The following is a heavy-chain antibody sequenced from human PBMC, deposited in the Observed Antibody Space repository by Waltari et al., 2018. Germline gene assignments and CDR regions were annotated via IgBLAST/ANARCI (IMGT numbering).Heavy chain of an antibody. J-gene: IGHJ4*02. CDR1: GFRFGSYW. D-gene: IGHD6-6*01. CDR2: INEDGSEK. CDR3: ARDSTRRFDY. Sequence: EVQLVESGGGLVQTGGSLRLSCAASGFRFGSYWMTWVRQATGKGLEWVASINEDGSEKQYVDSVKGRFTISRDNAKNSLYLQMNSLRADDTAVYYCARDSTRRFDYWGQGTLVTVSS. V-gene: IGHV3-7*01.